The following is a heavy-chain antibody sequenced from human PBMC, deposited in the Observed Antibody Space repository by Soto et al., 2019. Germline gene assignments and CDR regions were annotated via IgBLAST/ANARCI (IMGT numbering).Heavy chain of an antibody. CDR2: IYYSGST. D-gene: IGHD3-10*01. J-gene: IGHJ6*02. CDR1: GGSISSYY. Sequence: SETLSLTCTVSGGSISSYYWSWIRQPPGKGLEWIGYIYYSGSTNYNPSLKSRVTISVDTSKNQFSLKLSSVTAADTAVYYCARDQYYYGSGSGFYYYYYYGMDVWGQGTTVTVSS. V-gene: IGHV4-59*01. CDR3: ARDQYYYGSGSGFYYYYYYGMDV.